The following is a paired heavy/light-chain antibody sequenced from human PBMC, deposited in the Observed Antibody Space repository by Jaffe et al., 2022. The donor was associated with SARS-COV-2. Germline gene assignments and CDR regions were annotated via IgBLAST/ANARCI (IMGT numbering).Light chain of an antibody. CDR1: RSLVYSDENTF. J-gene: IGKJ2*01. V-gene: IGKV2-30*01. CDR2: KVS. CDR3: MQGTHWPPVYT. Sequence: VVMTQSPLSLPVTLGQPASISCRSSRSLVYSDENTFLNWFHQRPGQSPRRLIYKVSDRDSGVPDRFSGSGSGTDFTLKISRVEAEDVGIYYCMQGTHWPPVYTFGQGTRLEIK.
Heavy chain of an antibody. CDR3: AAQRHNSGWPTDY. Sequence: EVELVESGGGLVQPGMSLRLSCAASGFTLHDFAMHWVRQAPGRGLEWVSGISWNSASIAYADSVKGRFTISRDNARNSLYLQMNSLRGEDTAFYYCAAQRHNSGWPTDYWGRGTLVTVSS. V-gene: IGHV3-9*01. D-gene: IGHD6-19*01. CDR1: GFTLHDFA. CDR2: ISWNSASI. J-gene: IGHJ4*02.